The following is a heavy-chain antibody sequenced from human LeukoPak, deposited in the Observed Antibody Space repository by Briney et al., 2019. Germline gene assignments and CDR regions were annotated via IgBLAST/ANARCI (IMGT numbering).Heavy chain of an antibody. D-gene: IGHD3-3*01. CDR1: GGSISTSNYY. CDR3: ARGRFALDY. Sequence: SETLSLTCTVSGGSISTSNYYWGWIRQPPGKGLEWIGNIFYSGSTYYSPSLRSRVTISLDTSRNQFSLKLNSVTAADTAVYYCARGRFALDYWGQGTLVTVSS. CDR2: IFYSGST. V-gene: IGHV4-39*07. J-gene: IGHJ4*02.